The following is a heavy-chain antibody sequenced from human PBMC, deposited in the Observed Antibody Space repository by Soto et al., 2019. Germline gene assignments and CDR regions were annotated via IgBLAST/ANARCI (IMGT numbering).Heavy chain of an antibody. CDR2: VTGRSRNT. J-gene: IGHJ3*01. Sequence: EMQLLESGGGLQQPGGSLRLSCAASGFTFNNFAMGWVRQAPGKGLAWISAVTGRSRNTYYADSVKGRFTISRNNFKNTVYLQMDGLRVEDTALYYCAKMTAYGVKDRDAFDVRGRGTMVTVAS. CDR3: AKMTAYGVKDRDAFDV. D-gene: IGHD4-17*01. V-gene: IGHV3-23*01. CDR1: GFTFNNFA.